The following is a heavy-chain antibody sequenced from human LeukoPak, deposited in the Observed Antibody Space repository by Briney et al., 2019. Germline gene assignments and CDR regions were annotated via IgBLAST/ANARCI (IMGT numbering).Heavy chain of an antibody. CDR3: ASLLPSFGFSFPFDY. CDR1: GGSISSSSYY. CDR2: IYYSGST. J-gene: IGHJ4*02. V-gene: IGHV4-39*01. Sequence: SETLSLTCTVSGGSISSSSYYWGWIRQPPGKGLEWIGSIYYSGSTYYNPSLKSRVTISVDTSKNQFSLKLSSVTAADTAVYYCASLLPSFGFSFPFDYRGQGTLVTVSS. D-gene: IGHD3-10*01.